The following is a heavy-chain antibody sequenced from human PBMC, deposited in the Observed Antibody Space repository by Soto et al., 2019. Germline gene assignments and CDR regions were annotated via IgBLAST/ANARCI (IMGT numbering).Heavy chain of an antibody. CDR2: ISNDGRAQ. CDR1: TVTINVHG. V-gene: IGHV3-30*03. Sequence: GGSLRLSCTSSTVTINVHGIQWVRQAPGKGLEWVAFISNDGRAQYYADSVKGRFTISRDYSKNTVDLQMNSLRNEETAVYYCARDIWSGDYKWFDSWGPGTLVTVSS. CDR3: ARDIWSGDYKWFDS. J-gene: IGHJ5*01. D-gene: IGHD3-3*01.